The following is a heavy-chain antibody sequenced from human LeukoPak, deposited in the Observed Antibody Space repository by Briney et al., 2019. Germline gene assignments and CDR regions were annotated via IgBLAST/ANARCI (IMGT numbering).Heavy chain of an antibody. CDR3: AREGGNSGYDS. Sequence: SVKVSCKASGGTFSSYAISWVRQAPGQGLEWMGRIIPILGIANYAQKFQGRVTITADISTSTAYMELSSLRSEDTAVYYCAREGGNSGYDSWGQGTLVTVSS. V-gene: IGHV1-69*04. CDR2: IIPILGIA. J-gene: IGHJ5*01. CDR1: GGTFSSYA. D-gene: IGHD5-12*01.